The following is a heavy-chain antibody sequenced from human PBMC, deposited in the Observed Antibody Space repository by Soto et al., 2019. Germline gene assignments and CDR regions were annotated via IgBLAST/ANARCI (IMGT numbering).Heavy chain of an antibody. CDR1: GFSLTTGVG. Sequence: ITLEESGPTLVNPTETLTLTCTFSGFSLTTGVGVGWVRQPPGKALEWLALVYWDDDKHYTPSLMSRLTIPKDISKGQVVLTMTNMDPVDTATYYCATLTADFWGPGTLVTVSS. V-gene: IGHV2-5*02. CDR3: ATLTADF. CDR2: VYWDDDK. J-gene: IGHJ4*02.